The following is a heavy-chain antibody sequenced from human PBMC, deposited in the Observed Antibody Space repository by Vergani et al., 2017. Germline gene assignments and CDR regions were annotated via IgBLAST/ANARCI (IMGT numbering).Heavy chain of an antibody. CDR1: GGSISSGGYY. CDR2: IYYSGST. J-gene: IGHJ4*02. Sequence: QVQLQESGPGLVKPSQTLSLTCTVSGGSISSGGYYWSWIRQHPGKGLEWIGYIYYSGSTYYNPSLKSRVTISVDTSKNQFSLKLSSVTAADTAVYYCARASIYCSSTSCHNFDYWGQGTLVTVSS. CDR3: ARASIYCSSTSCHNFDY. V-gene: IGHV4-31*03. D-gene: IGHD2-2*01.